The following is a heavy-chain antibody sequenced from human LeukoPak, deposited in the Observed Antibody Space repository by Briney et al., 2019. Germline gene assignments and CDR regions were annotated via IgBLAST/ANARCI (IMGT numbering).Heavy chain of an antibody. J-gene: IGHJ5*02. CDR1: GGSFSGYY. CDR3: ARAWYYGSGSPFDP. V-gene: IGHV4-34*01. Sequence: SETLSLTCAVYGGSFSGYYWSWIRQPPGKGLEWIGETNHSGSTNYNPSLKSRVTISVDTSKNQFSLKLSSVTAADTAVYYCARAWYYGSGSPFDPWGQGTLVTVSS. D-gene: IGHD3-10*01. CDR2: TNHSGST.